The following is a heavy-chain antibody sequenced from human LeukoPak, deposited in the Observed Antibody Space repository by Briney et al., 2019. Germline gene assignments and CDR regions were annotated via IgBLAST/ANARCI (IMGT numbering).Heavy chain of an antibody. CDR2: INPNSGGT. V-gene: IGHV1-2*02. J-gene: IGHJ6*03. CDR1: GYTFTRHY. Sequence: ASVKVSCKASGYTFTRHYMHWVRQAPGQGLEWMGWINPNSGGTNYAQKFQGRVIITSHTSISTAYMELSRLRSDDTAVYYCARGPEGYYYYYYMDVWGKGTTVTVSS. CDR3: ARGPEGYYYYYYMDV.